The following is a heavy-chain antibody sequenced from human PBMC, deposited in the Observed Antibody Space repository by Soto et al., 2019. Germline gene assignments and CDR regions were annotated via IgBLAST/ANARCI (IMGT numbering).Heavy chain of an antibody. CDR1: GFTFSSYG. V-gene: IGHV3-33*01. CDR2: IWYDGSNK. Sequence: QVQLVESGGGVVQPGRSLRLSCAASGFTFSSYGMHGVRQAPGKGLEWVAVIWYDGSNKYYADSVKGRFTISRDNSKNTLYLQMNSLRAEDTAVYYCARDLGYSGSSSDYWGQGTLVTVSS. J-gene: IGHJ4*02. CDR3: ARDLGYSGSSSDY. D-gene: IGHD6-6*01.